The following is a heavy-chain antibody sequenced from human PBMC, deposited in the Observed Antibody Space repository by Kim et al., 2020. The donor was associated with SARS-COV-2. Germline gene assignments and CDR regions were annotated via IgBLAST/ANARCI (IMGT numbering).Heavy chain of an antibody. J-gene: IGHJ4*02. Sequence: YEQKFQGRVTMTRDTSTSTVYMELSSLRSEDTAVYYCARNDYDFWREFDYWGQGTLVTVSS. V-gene: IGHV1-46*01. CDR3: ARNDYDFWREFDY. D-gene: IGHD3-3*01.